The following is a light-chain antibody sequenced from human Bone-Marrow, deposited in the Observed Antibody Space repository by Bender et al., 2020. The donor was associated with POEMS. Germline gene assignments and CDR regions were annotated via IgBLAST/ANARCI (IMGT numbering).Light chain of an antibody. CDR2: EGS. V-gene: IGLV2-23*01. CDR1: SSDVGNYDF. J-gene: IGLJ1*01. CDR3: CSYAGSSTYV. Sequence: QSALTQPASVSGSPGQSITISCAGTSSDVGNYDFVSWYQHHPGKAPQLMIYEGSKRPSGVSNRFSGSKSDNTASLTISGLQAEDEADYYCCSYAGSSTYVFGTGTKVTVL.